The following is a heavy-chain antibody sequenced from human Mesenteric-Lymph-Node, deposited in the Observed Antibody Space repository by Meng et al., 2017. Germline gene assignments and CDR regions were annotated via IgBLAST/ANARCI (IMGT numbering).Heavy chain of an antibody. Sequence: DVKVVGSGRRLVQAWGSPKLACAASCFCVRNCAMSWVSQSPGKGLECVSIITSSDDTYYLDSVKGLFTVSIDNSKNTLHLQMDSLSAEDTAVYYCAKNFNFDDWGRGTLVTVSS. CDR3: AKNFNFDD. J-gene: IGHJ4*02. CDR2: ITSSDDT. V-gene: IGHV3-23*04. CDR1: CFCVRNCA.